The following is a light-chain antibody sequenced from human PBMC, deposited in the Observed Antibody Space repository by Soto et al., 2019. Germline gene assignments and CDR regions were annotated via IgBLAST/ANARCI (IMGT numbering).Light chain of an antibody. CDR3: QQYNNWPLLT. V-gene: IGKV3-11*01. CDR1: QSVNNY. Sequence: EIVLTQSPATLSLCAGDRATLSCRASQSVNNYLAWYQHKPGQSPRLLIYDSSIRATGIPVRLSGGGSGTDFTLTISSLEPEDFAVYYCQQYNNWPLLTVGGGTKVDIK. CDR2: DSS. J-gene: IGKJ4*01.